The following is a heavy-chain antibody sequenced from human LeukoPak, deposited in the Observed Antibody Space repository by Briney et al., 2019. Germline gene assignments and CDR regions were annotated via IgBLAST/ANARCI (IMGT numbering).Heavy chain of an antibody. Sequence: PSETLSLTCTVSGGSISSGDYYWSWIRQPPGKGLEWIGYIYYSGSTYYSPSLKSRVTISVDTSKNQFSLKLSSVTAADTAVYYCARADSVVPDYFDYWGQGTLVTVSS. CDR2: IYYSGST. V-gene: IGHV4-30-4*01. D-gene: IGHD2-2*01. CDR3: ARADSVVPDYFDY. J-gene: IGHJ4*02. CDR1: GGSISSGDYY.